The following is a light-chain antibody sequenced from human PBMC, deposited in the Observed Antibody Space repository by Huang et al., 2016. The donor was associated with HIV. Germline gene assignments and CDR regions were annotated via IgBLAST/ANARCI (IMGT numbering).Light chain of an antibody. CDR2: GAS. V-gene: IGKV3-15*01. CDR3: QQYNNRYT. Sequence: IVMTQSPATLSVSPGERATLSCRASQSISSNLAWYQQKPGQAPRLLIYGASTRATGIPDRFSGSGYGTEYTLTISSLQSEDFAVYYCQQYNNRYTFGQGTKLEIK. J-gene: IGKJ2*01. CDR1: QSISSN.